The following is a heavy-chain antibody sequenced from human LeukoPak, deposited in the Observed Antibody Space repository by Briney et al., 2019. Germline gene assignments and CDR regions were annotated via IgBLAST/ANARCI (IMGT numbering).Heavy chain of an antibody. Sequence: GGSLRLSCAASGFSFSSYSMNWVRQAPGKGLEWVSSISSSSSYIYYADSVKGRFTISRDNAENSLFLQMSSLRAEDTAVYYCARRLYDTSGPRFDYWGQGTLVSVSS. CDR2: ISSSSSYI. D-gene: IGHD3-22*01. CDR1: GFSFSSYS. V-gene: IGHV3-21*01. CDR3: ARRLYDTSGPRFDY. J-gene: IGHJ4*02.